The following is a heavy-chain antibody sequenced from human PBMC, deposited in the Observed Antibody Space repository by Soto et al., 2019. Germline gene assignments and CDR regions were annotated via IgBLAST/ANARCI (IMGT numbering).Heavy chain of an antibody. Sequence: QVQLVQSGAEVKKPGASVKVSCKASGYTFTRYAMHWVRQAPGQSLEWMGWINTGKGNTKYSQKFQGRVTLTRDTSASTAYMELSSLRSEDTAVYYCARDEDVWGQGTTVTVSS. J-gene: IGHJ6*02. V-gene: IGHV1-3*04. CDR2: INTGKGNT. CDR1: GYTFTRYA. CDR3: ARDEDV.